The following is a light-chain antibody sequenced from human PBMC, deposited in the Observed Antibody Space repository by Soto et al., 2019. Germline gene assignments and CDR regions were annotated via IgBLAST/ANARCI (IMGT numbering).Light chain of an antibody. CDR2: EVS. V-gene: IGLV2-14*01. CDR1: SSDVGGYNY. CDR3: SSYTSSSTLEV. J-gene: IGLJ1*01. Sequence: QSALTQPASVSGSPGQSITISCTGTSSDVGGYNYVSWYQQHPGKAPKLMIYEVSNRPSGVSNRFSGSKSGNTASLTISGLQAEDEAAYYCSSYTSSSTLEVFGTGTKLTVL.